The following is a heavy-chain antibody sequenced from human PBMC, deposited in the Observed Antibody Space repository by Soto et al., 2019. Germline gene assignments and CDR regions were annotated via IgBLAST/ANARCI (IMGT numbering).Heavy chain of an antibody. J-gene: IGHJ3*02. CDR1: GYTFNSYG. Sequence: SVKVSCKASGYTFNSYGISWVRQAPGQGLEWMGWISAYNGNTNYAQKLQGRVTMTTDTSTSTAFMELRSLRSDGTAVYYCARDVGYSSTWEIWGQGTMVTVSS. CDR3: ARDVGYSSTWEI. CDR2: ISAYNGNT. D-gene: IGHD6-13*01. V-gene: IGHV1-18*01.